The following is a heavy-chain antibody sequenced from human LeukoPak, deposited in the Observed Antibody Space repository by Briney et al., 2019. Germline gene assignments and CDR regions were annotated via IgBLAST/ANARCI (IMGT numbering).Heavy chain of an antibody. D-gene: IGHD3-22*01. J-gene: IGHJ5*02. CDR1: GGSISSGDYY. Sequence: IPSETLSLTCTVSGGSISSGDYYWSWIRQPPGKGLEWIGYIYYGGSTYYNPSLKSRVTISVDTSKNQFSLKLSSVTAADTAVYYCASEPNYYDSSGYLSWGQGTLVTVSS. CDR2: IYYGGST. V-gene: IGHV4-30-4*01. CDR3: ASEPNYYDSSGYLS.